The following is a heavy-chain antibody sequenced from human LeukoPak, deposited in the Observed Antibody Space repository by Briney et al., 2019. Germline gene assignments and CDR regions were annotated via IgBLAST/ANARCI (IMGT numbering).Heavy chain of an antibody. D-gene: IGHD6-19*01. CDR3: ARVPSGWYIYFDY. CDR1: GFAFSSYW. CDR2: INHNGNVN. Sequence: GGSLRLSCAASGFAFSSYWMNWARQAPGKGLEWVASINHNGNVNYYVDSVKGRFTISRDNSKNTLYLQMNSLRAEDTAVYYCARVPSGWYIYFDYWGQGTLVTVSS. V-gene: IGHV3-7*03. J-gene: IGHJ4*02.